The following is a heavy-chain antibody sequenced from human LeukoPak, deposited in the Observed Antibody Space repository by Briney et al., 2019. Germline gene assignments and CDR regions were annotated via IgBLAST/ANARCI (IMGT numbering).Heavy chain of an antibody. J-gene: IGHJ4*02. Sequence: GGSLRLSCAASGFTFSSYAMSWVRQAPGKGLEWVSAISGSGGSTYYADSVKGRFTISRDNAKNSLYLQMNSLRAEDTAVYYCARVTVGATDYWGQGTLVTVSS. CDR1: GFTFSSYA. CDR3: ARVTVGATDY. V-gene: IGHV3-23*01. D-gene: IGHD1-26*01. CDR2: ISGSGGST.